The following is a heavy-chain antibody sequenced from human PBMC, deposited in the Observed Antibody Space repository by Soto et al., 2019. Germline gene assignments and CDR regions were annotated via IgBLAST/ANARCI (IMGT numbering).Heavy chain of an antibody. D-gene: IGHD5-18*01. V-gene: IGHV3-74*01. J-gene: IGHJ4*02. CDR1: GFNFSRYW. Sequence: PGGSLRLSSVGSGFNFSRYWMHWVRQAPGKGLMWVARINTDGSGTTYADSVKGRFTISRDNAKNSLYLQMNSLRDEDTAVYYCARDRGYTYGFDFWGQGALVTVSS. CDR2: INTDGSGT. CDR3: ARDRGYTYGFDF.